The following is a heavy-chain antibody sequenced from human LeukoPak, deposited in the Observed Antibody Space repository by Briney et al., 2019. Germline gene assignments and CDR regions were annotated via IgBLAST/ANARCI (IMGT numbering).Heavy chain of an antibody. CDR1: GGSISSSSYY. J-gene: IGHJ4*02. CDR2: IYYSGST. Sequence: SETLSLTCTVSGGSISSSSYYWGWIRQPPGKGLEWIGSIYYSGSTYYNPSLKSRVTISVDTSKNQFSLKLSSVTAADTAVYYCARRIKGIAAAGSRYYFDYWGQGTLVTVSS. D-gene: IGHD6-13*01. CDR3: ARRIKGIAAAGSRYYFDY. V-gene: IGHV4-39*01.